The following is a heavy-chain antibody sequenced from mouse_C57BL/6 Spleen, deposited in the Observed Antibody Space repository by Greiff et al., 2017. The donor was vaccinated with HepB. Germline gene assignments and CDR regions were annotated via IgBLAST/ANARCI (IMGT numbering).Heavy chain of an antibody. J-gene: IGHJ3*01. CDR3: ARQGYGSSH. V-gene: IGHV5-9*01. CDR1: GFTFSSYT. D-gene: IGHD1-1*01. Sequence: EVKLMESGGGLVKPGGSLKLSCAASGFTFSSYTMSWVRQTPEKRLEWVATISGCGGNTYYPDSVKGRFTISRDNAKNTLYMQMSSLRSEDTALYYCARQGYGSSHWGQGTLVTVSA. CDR2: ISGCGGNT.